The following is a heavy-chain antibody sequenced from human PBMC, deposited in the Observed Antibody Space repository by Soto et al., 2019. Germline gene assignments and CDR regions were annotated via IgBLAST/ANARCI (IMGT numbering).Heavy chain of an antibody. V-gene: IGHV2-5*01. CDR3: AHSGYGDDPGDYCVEP. CDR1: GFSLKTCGAG. D-gene: IGHD4-17*01. J-gene: IGHJ5*02. Sequence: QITLKEAGPTLAKPTQTLTLTCTFSGFSLKTCGAGVGWFRQPPEKTLEWLAVIYWNEDKRYNPSPRSRLTITNDTSKNQVVLRITNMDPGDSATYDCAHSGYGDDPGDYCVEPCGRGTLVAVSA. CDR2: IYWNEDK.